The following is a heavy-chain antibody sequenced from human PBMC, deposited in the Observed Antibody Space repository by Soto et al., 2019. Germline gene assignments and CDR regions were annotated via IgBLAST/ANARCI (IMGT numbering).Heavy chain of an antibody. CDR1: GGTFSNYA. J-gene: IGHJ4*02. V-gene: IGHV1-69*06. D-gene: IGHD3-22*01. CDR2: IIPIFGTT. Sequence: SVKVSCKASGGTFSNYALSWVRQAPGQGLEWMGDIIPIFGTTNNAQKFQGRVTITADKATSTAYMELSSLRSEDTAVYYCARGHYYDSSGYFDYWGQGTLVTVSS. CDR3: ARGHYYDSSGYFDY.